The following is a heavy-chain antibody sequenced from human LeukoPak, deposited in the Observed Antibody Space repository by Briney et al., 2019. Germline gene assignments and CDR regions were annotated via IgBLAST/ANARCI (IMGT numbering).Heavy chain of an antibody. D-gene: IGHD2-2*01. V-gene: IGHV3-48*01. CDR1: GFTFNRYW. CDR3: ARDSVYCSSTSCYLGDYYYYGMDV. Sequence: HPGGSLRLSCAASGFTFNRYWMHWVRQAPGKGLEWVSYISSSSSTIYYADSVKGRFTISRDNAKNSLYLQMNSLRAEDTAVYYCARDSVYCSSTSCYLGDYYYYGMDVWGQGTTVTVSS. CDR2: ISSSSSTI. J-gene: IGHJ6*02.